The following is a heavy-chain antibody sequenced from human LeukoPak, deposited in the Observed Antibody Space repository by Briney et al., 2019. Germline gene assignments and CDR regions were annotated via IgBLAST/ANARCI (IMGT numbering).Heavy chain of an antibody. CDR1: GFTFSNYA. Sequence: PGGSLRLSCAASGFTFSNYAMGWVRQAPGKGVEWVSAISGIGGNTFYTDAVTGRFTISRDKSKNTLYVQMNNLRAEDTAGYYCAKTGGYYYTLDLYRPLVGHIWGQETVVTVSS. D-gene: IGHD3-22*01. CDR3: AKTGGYYYTLDLYRPLVGHI. CDR2: ISGIGGNT. V-gene: IGHV3-23*01. J-gene: IGHJ3*02.